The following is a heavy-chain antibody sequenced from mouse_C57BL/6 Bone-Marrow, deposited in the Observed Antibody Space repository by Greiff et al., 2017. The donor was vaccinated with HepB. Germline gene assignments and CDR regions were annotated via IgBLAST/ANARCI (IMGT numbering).Heavy chain of an antibody. CDR3: ARGLFAY. CDR1: GYSFTGYY. J-gene: IGHJ3*01. Sequence: EVQLQQSGPELVKPGASVKISCKASGYSFTGYYMNWVKQSPEKSLEWIGEINPSTGGTTYNQKFKAKATLTVDKSSSTAYMQLKSLTSEDSAAYYCARGLFAYWGQGTLVTVSA. CDR2: INPSTGGT. V-gene: IGHV1-42*01.